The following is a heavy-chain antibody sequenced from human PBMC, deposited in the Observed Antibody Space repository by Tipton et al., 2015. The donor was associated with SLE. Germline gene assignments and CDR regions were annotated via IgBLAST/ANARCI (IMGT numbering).Heavy chain of an antibody. CDR2: IYHSGST. J-gene: IGHJ4*02. Sequence: TLSLTCGVSGGSFSGHAWSWIRQPPGKGLEWIGEIYHSGSTNYNPSLKSRVTISVDKSKNQFSLKLSSVTAADTAVYYCARRNSGWFPLDYWGQGTLVTVSS. CDR1: GGSFSGHA. CDR3: ARRNSGWFPLDY. V-gene: IGHV4-34*01. D-gene: IGHD6-19*01.